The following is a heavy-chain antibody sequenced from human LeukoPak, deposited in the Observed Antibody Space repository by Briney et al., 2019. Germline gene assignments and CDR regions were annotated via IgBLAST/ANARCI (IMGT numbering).Heavy chain of an antibody. Sequence: GASVKVSCKASGYSFTGYYLHWVRQAPGQGLEWMGWINPDSGDTKYAHKFQDRVTMTRDTSISTVYMELSRLRSDDTAVYYCARALAAAGTGDFDYWGQGTLVTVSS. J-gene: IGHJ4*02. D-gene: IGHD6-13*01. CDR2: INPDSGDT. V-gene: IGHV1-2*07. CDR3: ARALAAAGTGDFDY. CDR1: GYSFTGYY.